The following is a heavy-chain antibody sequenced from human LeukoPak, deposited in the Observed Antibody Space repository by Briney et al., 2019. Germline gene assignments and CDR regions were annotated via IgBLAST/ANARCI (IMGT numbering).Heavy chain of an antibody. D-gene: IGHD3-22*01. CDR2: INPNSGGT. J-gene: IGHJ4*02. Sequence: GASVTVSCKASGDTFTDYYMHWVRQAPGQGVEWLGWINPNSGGTNYAHNFQGRITMPTDTSISTAYIELSRLRSDDTAVYYCAREYYDSSAYNQEAIDYWGQGTLVTVSS. V-gene: IGHV1-2*07. CDR1: GDTFTDYY. CDR3: AREYYDSSAYNQEAIDY.